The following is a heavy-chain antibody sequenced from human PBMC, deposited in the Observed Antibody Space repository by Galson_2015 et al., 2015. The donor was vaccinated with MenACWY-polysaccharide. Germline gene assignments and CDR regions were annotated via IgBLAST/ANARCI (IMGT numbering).Heavy chain of an antibody. CDR1: GFTVSSNY. CDR3: ARVGDTAMVNAGMDV. J-gene: IGHJ6*02. CDR2: IYSGGST. V-gene: IGHV3-66*01. D-gene: IGHD5-18*01. Sequence: SLRLSCAASGFTVSSNYMSWVRQAPGKGLEWVSVIYSGGSTYYADSVKGRFTISRDNSKNTLYLQMNSLRAEDTAVYYCARVGDTAMVNAGMDVWGQGTTVTVSS.